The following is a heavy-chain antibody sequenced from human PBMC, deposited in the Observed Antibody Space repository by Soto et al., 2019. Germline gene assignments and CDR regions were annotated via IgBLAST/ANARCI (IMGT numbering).Heavy chain of an antibody. V-gene: IGHV5-51*01. CDR3: ARGSALGLYYYGMDV. CDR1: GYSFTSYW. J-gene: IGHJ6*02. CDR2: IYPGDSDT. Sequence: PGESLKISCKGSGYSFTSYWIGWVRQMPGKGLEWMGIIYPGDSDTRYSPSFQGQVTISADKSISTAYLQWSSLKASDTAMYYCARGSALGLYYYGMDVWGQGTTVTVSS.